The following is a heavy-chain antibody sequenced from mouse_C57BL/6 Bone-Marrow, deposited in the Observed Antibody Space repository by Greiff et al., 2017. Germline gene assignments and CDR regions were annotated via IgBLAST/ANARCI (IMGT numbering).Heavy chain of an antibody. V-gene: IGHV2-2*01. J-gene: IGHJ1*03. CDR1: GFSLTSYG. CDR2: IWSGGST. CDR3: ARPGYWYFDV. Sequence: QVQLQQSGPGLVQPSQSLSITCTVSGFSLTSYGVHWVRQSPGKGLEWLGVIWSGGSTDYNAAFISRLSISKDNSKSQVFFKMNSLQADDTAIYYCARPGYWYFDVWGTGTTVTVSS.